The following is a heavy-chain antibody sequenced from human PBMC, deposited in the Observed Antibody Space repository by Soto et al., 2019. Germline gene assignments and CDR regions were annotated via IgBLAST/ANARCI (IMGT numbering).Heavy chain of an antibody. V-gene: IGHV3-73*02. CDR3: TTESRITMIVVDPFDY. J-gene: IGHJ4*02. CDR2: IRSKANSYAT. CDR1: GFTFSGSA. Sequence: EVQLVESGGGLVQPGGSLKLSCAASGFTFSGSAMHWVRQASGKGLEWVGRIRSKANSYATAYAASVKGRFTISRDDLKNTAYLQMNSLKTEDTAVYYCTTESRITMIVVDPFDYWGQGTLVTVSS. D-gene: IGHD3-22*01.